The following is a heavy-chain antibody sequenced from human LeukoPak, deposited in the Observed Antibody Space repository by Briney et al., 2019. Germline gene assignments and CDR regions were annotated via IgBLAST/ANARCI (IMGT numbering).Heavy chain of an antibody. D-gene: IGHD4-23*01. CDR2: IYYNGST. J-gene: IGHJ6*03. CDR1: GGYISNYY. Sequence: SETLSLTCTVSGGYISNYYWNWIRQPPGKGLEWIGYIYYNGSTNYNASLKSRVTISVATSRNQFSLRLSSVTAADTAVYYCARRWRRYYYMDVWGKGTTVSVSS. CDR3: ARRWRRYYYMDV. V-gene: IGHV4-59*01.